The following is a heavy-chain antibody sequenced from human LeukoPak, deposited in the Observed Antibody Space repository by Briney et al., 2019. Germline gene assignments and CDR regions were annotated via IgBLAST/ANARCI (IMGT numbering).Heavy chain of an antibody. CDR1: GGSISSYY. J-gene: IGHJ6*02. CDR3: XRGSYDFWSGYYYYYGMDV. D-gene: IGHD3-3*01. Sequence: SETLSLTCTVSGGSISSYYWSWIRQPPGKGLEWIGYIYYSGSTNYNPSLKSRVTISVDTSKNQFSLKLSSVTAADTAVYYCXRGSYDFWSGYYYYYGMDVWGQGTTVTVSS. V-gene: IGHV4-59*01. CDR2: IYYSGST.